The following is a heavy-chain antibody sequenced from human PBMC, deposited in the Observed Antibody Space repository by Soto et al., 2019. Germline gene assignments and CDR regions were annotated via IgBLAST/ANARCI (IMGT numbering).Heavy chain of an antibody. J-gene: IGHJ5*02. CDR2: IYYSGST. D-gene: IGHD3-22*01. Sequence: QVQLQESGPGLVKPSQTLSLTCTVSGGSIRSGDYYWSWIRQPPGKGLEWIGYIYYSGSTYYNPSLKSRLTISVDTSKNQCSLELRSVTAADTAVYYCARVDYDSSRWFDPWGQGTLVTVSS. CDR3: ARVDYDSSRWFDP. V-gene: IGHV4-30-4*01. CDR1: GGSIRSGDYY.